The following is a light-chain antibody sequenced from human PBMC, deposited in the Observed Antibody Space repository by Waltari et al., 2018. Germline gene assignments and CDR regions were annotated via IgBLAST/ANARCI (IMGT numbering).Light chain of an antibody. Sequence: QSVLTQPPSVSGAPGQRVTISCTGSGSNIGAGYDVHWYQHLPRAAPKLLIYGSSSRPLGVPDRFCGSTSCTSASLAITGLQAEDEGDYYCQSYDTSLSVVFGGGTKLTVL. CDR2: GSS. J-gene: IGLJ3*02. CDR1: GSNIGAGYD. V-gene: IGLV1-40*01. CDR3: QSYDTSLSVV.